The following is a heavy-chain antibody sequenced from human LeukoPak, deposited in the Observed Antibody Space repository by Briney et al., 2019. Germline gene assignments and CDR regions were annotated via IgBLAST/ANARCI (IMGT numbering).Heavy chain of an antibody. J-gene: IGHJ6*03. CDR2: IYYSGTT. D-gene: IGHD5-12*01. CDR1: GDSISSGDYY. Sequence: SQTLSLTCTVSGDSISSGDYYWSCIRQPPGKGLEWIGNIYYSGTTNYNPSLKSRISMSVDTSNNQFSLKLSSVTAADTAVYYCAKGSGYEAQYYYYYMDVWGKGTTVTIS. CDR3: AKGSGYEAQYYYYYMDV. V-gene: IGHV4-61*08.